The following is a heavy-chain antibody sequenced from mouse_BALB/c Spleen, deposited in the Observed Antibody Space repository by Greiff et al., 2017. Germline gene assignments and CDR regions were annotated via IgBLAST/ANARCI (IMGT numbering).Heavy chain of an antibody. CDR3: ARDYYGDY. V-gene: IGHV3-2*02. Sequence: EVQLQQSGPGLVKPSQSLSLTCTVTGYSITSDYAWNWIRQFPGNKLEWMGYISYSGSTSYNPSLKSRISITRDTSKNQFFLQLNSVTTEDTATYYCARDYYGDYWGQGTTLTVSS. J-gene: IGHJ2*01. D-gene: IGHD1-1*01. CDR2: ISYSGST. CDR1: GYSITSDYA.